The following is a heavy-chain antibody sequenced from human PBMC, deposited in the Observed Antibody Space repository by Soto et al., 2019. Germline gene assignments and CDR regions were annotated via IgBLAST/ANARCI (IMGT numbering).Heavy chain of an antibody. CDR1: GGSFSGHC. J-gene: IGHJ5*02. D-gene: IGHD4-4*01. V-gene: IGHV4-34*01. CDR2: INHSGST. Sequence: PLETLSLTCAVYGGSFSGHCWTWIRQPPGTGLEWIGEINHSGSTNYNPSLKSRVTVSVDTSKNQFSLKLSSVTAADTAVYYCARHPSNFWFDPWGQPTLVTVSS. CDR3: ARHPSNFWFDP.